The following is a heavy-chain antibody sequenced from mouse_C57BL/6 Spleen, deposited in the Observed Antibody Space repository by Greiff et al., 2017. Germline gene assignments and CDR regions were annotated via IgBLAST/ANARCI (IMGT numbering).Heavy chain of an antibody. CDR2: INPRNGGT. D-gene: IGHD1-1*01. CDR3: AYLLNGDSMDY. J-gene: IGHJ4*01. Sequence: QVQLQQPGTELVKPGASVKLSCKASGYTFTSYWMHWVKQRPGLGLEWIGNINPRNGGTNYNETIKSKATLTVDKSSTTAFMQLSSLTSEDSAVYICAYLLNGDSMDYWCQGTSLTVSS. CDR1: GYTFTSYW. V-gene: IGHV1-53*01.